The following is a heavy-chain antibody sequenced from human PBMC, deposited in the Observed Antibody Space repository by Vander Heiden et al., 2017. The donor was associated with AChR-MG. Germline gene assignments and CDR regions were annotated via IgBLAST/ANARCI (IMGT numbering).Heavy chain of an antibody. J-gene: IGHJ4*02. CDR3: AREVRLVGATFFDY. V-gene: IGHV3-30*04. CDR2: ISSDGSNN. CDR1: GFSIANSA. D-gene: IGHD1-26*01. Sequence: VQLVESGGGVVQPGRSRRLSCAASGFSIANSALHWVRQAPGKGLEWVALISSDGSNNYYGDSVKGRFTISRDNSKNRLYLQMRSLRVEDTAVYYCAREVRLVGATFFDYWGRGTLVAVSS.